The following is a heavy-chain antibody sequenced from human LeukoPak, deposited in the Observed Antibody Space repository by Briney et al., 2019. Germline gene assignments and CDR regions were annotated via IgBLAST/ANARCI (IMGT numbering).Heavy chain of an antibody. Sequence: SETLSLTCAVYGGSFSGYYWSWIRQPPGKGLEWIGEINHSGSTNYNPSLKSRVTISVDTSKNQFSLKLSSVTAADTAVYYCARGPVSDWYFDLWARGTLVTVSS. D-gene: IGHD4-17*01. CDR3: ARGPVSDWYFDL. J-gene: IGHJ2*01. V-gene: IGHV4-34*01. CDR1: GGSFSGYY. CDR2: INHSGST.